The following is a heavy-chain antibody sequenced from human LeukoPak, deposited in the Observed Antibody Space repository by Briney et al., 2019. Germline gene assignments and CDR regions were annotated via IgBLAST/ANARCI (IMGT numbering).Heavy chain of an antibody. CDR3: ARVGDFALKD. CDR1: GYSISSGYY. V-gene: IGHV4-38-2*02. Sequence: PSETLSLTCTVSGYSISSGYYWGWIRQPPGKGLEWIGSIYHSGSTYYNPSLKSRVTISVDTSKNQFSLKLSSVTAADTAVYYCARVGDFALKDWGQGTLVTVSS. CDR2: IYHSGST. D-gene: IGHD3-16*01. J-gene: IGHJ4*02.